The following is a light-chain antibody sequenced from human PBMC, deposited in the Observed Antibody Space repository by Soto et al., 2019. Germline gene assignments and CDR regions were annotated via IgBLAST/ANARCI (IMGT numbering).Light chain of an antibody. J-gene: IGKJ2*01. CDR2: KAS. Sequence: DIHLTQSPSTLSASVGDRVTITCRASQSLGSWLAWYQQKPGKAPKLLIYKASILEIGVPSRFRGSGSGTESTITLSSLPPDDFATYDCQQYKSFPRTFGQRTKLE. V-gene: IGKV1-5*03. CDR3: QQYKSFPRT. CDR1: QSLGSW.